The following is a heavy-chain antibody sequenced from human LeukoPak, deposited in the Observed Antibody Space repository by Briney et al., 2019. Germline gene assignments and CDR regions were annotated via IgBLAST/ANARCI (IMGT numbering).Heavy chain of an antibody. CDR2: VYDIGST. Sequence: SETLSLTCTVSGGSIGSHYWTWIRQTPGKGLEWIGYVYDIGSTKYNPSLKSRVTISVDTSKNQFSLRLSSVTAADTAVYYCASLWGYSYDWGQGTLVTVSS. J-gene: IGHJ4*02. CDR3: ASLWGYSYD. V-gene: IGHV4-59*11. D-gene: IGHD5-18*01. CDR1: GGSIGSHY.